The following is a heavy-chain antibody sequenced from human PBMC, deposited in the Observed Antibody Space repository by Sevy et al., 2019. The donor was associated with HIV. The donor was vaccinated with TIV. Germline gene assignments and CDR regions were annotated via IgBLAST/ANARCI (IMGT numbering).Heavy chain of an antibody. J-gene: IGHJ4*02. V-gene: IGHV3-7*01. CDR3: AKQANWALDY. CDR1: GFTFSSFW. D-gene: IGHD3-16*01. CDR2: IKQDGSEK. Sequence: GGSLRLSCAVSGFTFSSFWMSWVRQAPGKGLEWVANIKQDGSEKHYVDSVKGRFTISRENAKNSLYLQMNSLRAEDAAMYYCAKQANWALDYWGQGTLVTVSS.